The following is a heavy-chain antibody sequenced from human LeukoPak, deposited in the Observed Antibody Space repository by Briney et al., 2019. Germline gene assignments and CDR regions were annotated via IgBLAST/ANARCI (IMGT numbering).Heavy chain of an antibody. J-gene: IGHJ5*02. CDR2: ISHSGSA. CDR1: GGSIITNDYY. V-gene: IGHV4-39*01. Sequence: SETLSLTCTVSGGSIITNDYYWGWIRQSPGKGLEWSGSISHSGSAYYNPSLKSQVTMSVDTSKNQLSLKVTSVTAADTAMYFCVRLGGMATNPWGRGTLVTVSS. D-gene: IGHD5-24*01. CDR3: VRLGGMATNP.